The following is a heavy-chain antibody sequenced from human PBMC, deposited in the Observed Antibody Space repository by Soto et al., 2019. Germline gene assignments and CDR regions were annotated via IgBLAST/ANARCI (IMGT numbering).Heavy chain of an antibody. CDR2: ISYDGTYK. Sequence: QVQLVESGGGVVQPGRSLRLSCAASGLTFSNYGLHWVRQVPGKGLEWVAVISYDGTYKLYADSVKGRFTISRDNDKNMLYLQMNGLRVDDTGLYFCEKDRPNASSWPAHWGQGTLVTVSS. J-gene: IGHJ4*02. CDR1: GLTFSNYG. CDR3: EKDRPNASSWPAH. V-gene: IGHV3-30*18. D-gene: IGHD6-13*01.